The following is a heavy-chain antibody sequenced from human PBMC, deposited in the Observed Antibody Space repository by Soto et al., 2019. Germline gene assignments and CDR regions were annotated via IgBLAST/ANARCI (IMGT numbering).Heavy chain of an antibody. D-gene: IGHD3-22*01. CDR2: IYHSGST. J-gene: IGHJ4*02. CDR3: ARGGVDYYDSSGYYFSPYYFDY. CDR1: GGSISSGCYS. Sequence: SETLSLTCAVSGGSISSGCYSWSWIRQPPGKGLEWSGYIYHSGSTYYNPSLKSRVTISVDRSKNQFSLKLSSVTAADTAVYYCARGGVDYYDSSGYYFSPYYFDYWGQGTLVTVSS. V-gene: IGHV4-30-2*01.